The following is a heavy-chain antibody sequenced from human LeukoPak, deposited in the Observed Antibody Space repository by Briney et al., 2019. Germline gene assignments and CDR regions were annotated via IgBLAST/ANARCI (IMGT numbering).Heavy chain of an antibody. J-gene: IGHJ6*02. CDR1: GYPFIGNY. CDR2: INPNSGGT. V-gene: IGHV1-2*04. D-gene: IGHD6-13*01. Sequence: ASVNVSCKASGYPFIGNYIHWVRQAPGQGLEWMGWINPNSGGTNYAQKFQGLLTMTRDTSISTAYMELSRLRSDDTAVFYCARWAAAATGAAYYYYNMDVWGQGTTVTVSS. CDR3: ARWAAAATGAAYYYYNMDV.